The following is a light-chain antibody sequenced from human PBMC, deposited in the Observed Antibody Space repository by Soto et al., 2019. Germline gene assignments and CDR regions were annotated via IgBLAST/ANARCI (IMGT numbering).Light chain of an antibody. CDR1: SSDVGGYNY. J-gene: IGLJ1*01. CDR3: CSYTSTTTYV. CDR2: DVT. V-gene: IGLV2-14*03. Sequence: QSALTQPASVSGSPGQSIAISCTGTSSDVGGYNYVSWYQQHPGKTPKLMIYDVTNRPSGVSDRFSGSKSGTTASLTISGLQAEDEAYYYCCSYTSTTTYVFGTGTKLTVL.